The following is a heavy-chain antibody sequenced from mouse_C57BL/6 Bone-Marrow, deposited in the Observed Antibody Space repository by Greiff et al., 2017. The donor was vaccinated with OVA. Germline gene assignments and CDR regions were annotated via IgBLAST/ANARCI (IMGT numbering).Heavy chain of an antibody. J-gene: IGHJ4*01. CDR2: IHPNSGST. Sequence: QVQLKQPGAELVKPGASVKLSCKASGYTFTSYWMHWVKQRPGQGLEWIGMIHPNSGSTNYNEKFKSKATLTVDKSSRTAYMQLSSPTSEDSADYYCESGGSSSLYAMDYWGQGTSVTVSS. V-gene: IGHV1-64*01. D-gene: IGHD1-1*01. CDR3: ESGGSSSLYAMDY. CDR1: GYTFTSYW.